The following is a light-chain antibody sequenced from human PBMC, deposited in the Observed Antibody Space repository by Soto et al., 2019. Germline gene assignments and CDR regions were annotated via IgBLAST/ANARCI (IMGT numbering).Light chain of an antibody. CDR3: KQYHRYSNT. CDR2: DAS. V-gene: IGKV1-5*01. J-gene: IGKJ5*01. Sequence: DIQMTQSPSTLSASVGDRVTITCRASQSLNNDLAWYQQKPGKAPNLLIYDASTLERGVPSRFSGTGSGTEFTHAIHSLQPDDFAPYYCKQYHRYSNTFGHGARLHI. CDR1: QSLNND.